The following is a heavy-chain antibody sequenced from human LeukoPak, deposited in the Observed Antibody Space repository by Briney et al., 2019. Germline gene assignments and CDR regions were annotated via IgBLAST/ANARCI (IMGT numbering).Heavy chain of an antibody. Sequence: ASVKVSCKVFGYTLTELSMHWVRQAPGKGLEWMGGFDPEDGETIYAQKFQGRVTMTEDTSTDTAYMELSSLRSEDTAVYYCARDNSIYSGSPKGDFDYWGQGTLVTVSS. D-gene: IGHD1-26*01. CDR3: ARDNSIYSGSPKGDFDY. V-gene: IGHV1-24*01. J-gene: IGHJ4*02. CDR1: GYTLTELS. CDR2: FDPEDGET.